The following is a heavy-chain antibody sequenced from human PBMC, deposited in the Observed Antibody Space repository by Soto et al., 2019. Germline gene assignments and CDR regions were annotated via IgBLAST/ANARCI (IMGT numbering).Heavy chain of an antibody. CDR2: IIPIFGTA. V-gene: IGHV1-69*01. J-gene: IGHJ4*02. CDR1: GCTFSSDS. CDR3: ARDGGRHSGGLDY. Sequence: QVQLVQSGAEVKKPGSSVKVSCKASGCTFSSDSINWVRQAPGQGREWMGEIIPIFGTANYAQKFQGRVTITEDDSTSPAYMELSSLSADDTAVYYCARDGGRHSGGLDYWGQGTLVTVSS. D-gene: IGHD1-26*01.